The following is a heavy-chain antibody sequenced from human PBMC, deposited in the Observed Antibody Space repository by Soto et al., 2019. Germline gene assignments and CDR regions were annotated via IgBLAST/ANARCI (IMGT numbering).Heavy chain of an antibody. CDR1: GFNFNNFA. V-gene: IGHV3-23*01. CDR3: AKDAVYNDGLWLPDY. CDR2: IVGSGGT. J-gene: IGHJ4*02. Sequence: LRLSCAVSGFNFNNFAMIWVRQAPGKGLEWVAGIVGSGGTYHADSVKGRFTISKDVSKSTLFLQMNSLRDEDTAVYYCAKDAVYNDGLWLPDYWGQGTLVTVSS. D-gene: IGHD1-1*01.